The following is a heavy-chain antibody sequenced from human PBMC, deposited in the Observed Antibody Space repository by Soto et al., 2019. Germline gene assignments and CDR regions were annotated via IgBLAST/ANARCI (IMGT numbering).Heavy chain of an antibody. Sequence: ASVKVSCKASGYTFTSYDINWVRQATGQGLEWMGWMNPNSGNTGYAQKFQGRVTMTRNTSISTAYMELSSLRSEDTAVYYCARGYCSGGSCVAPYYYYYYMDVWGKGTTVTVSS. CDR1: GYTFTSYD. V-gene: IGHV1-8*01. D-gene: IGHD2-15*01. CDR2: MNPNSGNT. J-gene: IGHJ6*03. CDR3: ARGYCSGGSCVAPYYYYYYMDV.